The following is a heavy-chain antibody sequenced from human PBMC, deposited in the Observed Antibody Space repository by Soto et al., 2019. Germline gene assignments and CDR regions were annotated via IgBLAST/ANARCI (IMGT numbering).Heavy chain of an antibody. CDR1: GFSLSTSGVG. V-gene: IGHV2-5*02. D-gene: IGHD3-16*01. CDR2: IYWDDDK. J-gene: IGHJ4*02. Sequence: QITLKESGPTLVKPTQTLTLTCTFSGFSLSTSGVGVGWIRQPPGKALEWLALIYWDDDKRYSPSLKSRLTITKDPSKNQVVLTMTNIDPVDTATYYCGHTQGEFDYWGQGNLVTVSS. CDR3: GHTQGEFDY.